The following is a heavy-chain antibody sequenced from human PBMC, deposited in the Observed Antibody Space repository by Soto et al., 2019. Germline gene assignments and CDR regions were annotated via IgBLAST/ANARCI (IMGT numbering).Heavy chain of an antibody. D-gene: IGHD5-12*01. CDR3: VSIAYSGYEAPLL. CDR2: IRSSCSNI. J-gene: IGHJ4*02. V-gene: IGHV3-48*03. CDR1: GFTFSSYG. Sequence: GGSLRLSCAASGFTFSSYGMNWVRQAPGKGLEWVSYIRSSCSNIYDADSVKGRFTINGDNDKNSLNLQMNSLRAEDTAVYYCVSIAYSGYEAPLLWGQGTLVTVSS.